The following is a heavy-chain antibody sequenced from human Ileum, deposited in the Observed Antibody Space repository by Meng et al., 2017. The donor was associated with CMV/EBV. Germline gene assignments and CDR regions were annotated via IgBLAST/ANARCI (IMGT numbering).Heavy chain of an antibody. CDR2: NTISRHA. CDR3: ARGLASGWPDY. V-gene: IGHV4-34*01. CDR1: GGSFTGSA. D-gene: IGHD3-10*01. J-gene: IGHJ4*02. Sequence: VEVLEWEPGMLEPLGTLTSTCAVFGGSFTGSAWDFFRQAPGKRVEWIGENTISRHAYYSSSLTGRTTISVDMSKYQFSLKLPSVPAADTAIYYCARGLASGWPDYWGQGTLVTVSS.